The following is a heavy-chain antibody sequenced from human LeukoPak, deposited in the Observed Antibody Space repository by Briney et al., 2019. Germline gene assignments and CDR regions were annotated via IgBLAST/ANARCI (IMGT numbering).Heavy chain of an antibody. CDR3: AREGTSYSFDY. J-gene: IGHJ4*02. V-gene: IGHV3-48*03. CDR1: GFIFSTFE. Sequence: PGGSLRLSCAASGFIFSTFEMNWVRQAPGKGLEWVSFISASGSTIYYADSVMGRLTVSRDNAKSSLYLQMNSLRAEDTTVYYCAREGTSYSFDYWGQGTLVTVSS. CDR2: ISASGSTI. D-gene: IGHD1-26*01.